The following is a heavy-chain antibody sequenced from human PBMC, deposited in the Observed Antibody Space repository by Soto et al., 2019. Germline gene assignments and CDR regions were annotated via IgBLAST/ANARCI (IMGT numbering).Heavy chain of an antibody. CDR1: GGSFSGYY. V-gene: IGHV4-34*01. CDR2: NNHSGST. Sequence: SETLSLTCAVYGGSFSGYYWSWIRQPPGKGLEWIGENNHSGSTNYNPSFKSRVTISVDTSKNQFSLKLSSVTAADTAVYYCARAPHFVGYDYWGQGTLVTVSS. CDR3: ARAPHFVGYDY. D-gene: IGHD1-26*01. J-gene: IGHJ4*02.